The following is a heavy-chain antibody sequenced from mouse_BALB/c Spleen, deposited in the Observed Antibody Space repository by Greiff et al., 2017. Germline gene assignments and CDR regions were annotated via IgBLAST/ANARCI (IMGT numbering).Heavy chain of an antibody. CDR2: IDPANGNT. CDR3: ARCLIYYYGILFAY. Sequence: EVQLQQSGAELVKPGASVKLSCTASGFNIKDTYMHWVKQRPEQGLEWIGRIDPANGNTKYDPKFQGKATITADTSSNTAYLQLSSLTSEDTAVYYCARCLIYYYGILFAYWGQGTLVTVSA. D-gene: IGHD1-1*01. CDR1: GFNIKDTY. J-gene: IGHJ3*01. V-gene: IGHV14-3*02.